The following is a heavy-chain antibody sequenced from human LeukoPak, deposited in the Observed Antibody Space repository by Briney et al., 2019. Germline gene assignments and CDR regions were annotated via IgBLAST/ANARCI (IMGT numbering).Heavy chain of an antibody. CDR3: ARITPPNYDYVWGSYRSINGYYFDS. D-gene: IGHD3-16*02. Sequence: SETLSLTCTISGGSINTYYWTWIRQPPDKGLEWIGEINHSGSTNYNPSLKSRITISVDTSKNQFSLKLSSVTAADTAVYYCARITPPNYDYVWGSYRSINGYYFDSWGQGTLVTVSS. J-gene: IGHJ4*02. CDR2: INHSGST. CDR1: GGSINTYY. V-gene: IGHV4-34*01.